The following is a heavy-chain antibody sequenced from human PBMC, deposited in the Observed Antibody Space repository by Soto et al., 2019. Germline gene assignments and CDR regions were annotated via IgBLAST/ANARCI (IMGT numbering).Heavy chain of an antibody. CDR1: GGSISSYY. CDR3: ARAAENSSAHPPFDP. CDR2: IYYSGST. V-gene: IGHV4-59*01. D-gene: IGHD6-19*01. Sequence: SETLSLTCTVSGGSISSYYWSWIRQPPGKGLEWIGYIYYSGSTNYNPSLKSRVTISVDTSKNQFSLKLSSVTAADTAVYYCARAAENSSAHPPFDPWGQGTLVTVSS. J-gene: IGHJ5*02.